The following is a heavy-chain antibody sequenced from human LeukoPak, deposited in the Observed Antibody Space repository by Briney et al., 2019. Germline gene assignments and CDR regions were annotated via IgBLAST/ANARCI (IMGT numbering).Heavy chain of an antibody. V-gene: IGHV3-53*01. D-gene: IGHD2-8*01. CDR3: ARGGRGSAAVMAPRSFDI. CDR2: TYTGGNS. J-gene: IGHJ3*02. Sequence: GGSLRLSCEASGFTVSSTHMVWVRQAPGKGLEWVSVTYTGGNSYYAGSVQGRFIISRDISKNTLYLQMNNLRAEDSALYYCARGGRGSAAVMAPRSFDIWGQGTMVTVSS. CDR1: GFTVSSTH.